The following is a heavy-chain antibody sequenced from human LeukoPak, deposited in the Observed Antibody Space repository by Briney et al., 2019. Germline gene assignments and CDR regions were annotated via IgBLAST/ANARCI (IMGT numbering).Heavy chain of an antibody. Sequence: SETLSLTCAVYGGSFSGYYWSWIRQPPGKGLEWIGEINHSGSTNYNPSLKSRVTISVDTSKNQFSLKLSSVTAADTAVYYCARIGRDYYYYYMDVWGKGTTVTVSS. J-gene: IGHJ6*03. CDR1: GGSFSGYY. V-gene: IGHV4-34*01. CDR3: ARIGRDYYYYYMDV. D-gene: IGHD3-16*01. CDR2: INHSGST.